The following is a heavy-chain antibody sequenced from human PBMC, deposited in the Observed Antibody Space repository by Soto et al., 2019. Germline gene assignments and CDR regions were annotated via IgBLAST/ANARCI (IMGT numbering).Heavy chain of an antibody. CDR2: FSGSGGST. Sequence: EVQLLESGGGLVQPGGSLRLSCAAAGFTFSNYALTWVRQSPGKGLEWVSTFSGSGGSTYYADSVRGRFTISRDNSKHTLFLQMNRLRVEDTAIYYCARDWTGDTCPCLDVWGQGTTVSVSS. D-gene: IGHD3-3*01. CDR1: GFTFSNYA. V-gene: IGHV3-23*01. J-gene: IGHJ6*02. CDR3: ARDWTGDTCPCLDV.